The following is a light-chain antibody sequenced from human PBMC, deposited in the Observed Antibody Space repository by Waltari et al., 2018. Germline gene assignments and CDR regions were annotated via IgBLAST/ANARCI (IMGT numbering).Light chain of an antibody. V-gene: IGLV3-21*04. CDR2: YDS. J-gene: IGLJ1*01. CDR3: QVWHAAIDPGV. CDR1: NIGSYS. Sequence: SYVLTQPPSVSVAPGETARITCGGDNIGSYSVPWYQQKPGQAPVLVIFYDSDRPSGIPERFSGSNSGNTATLTITRVEAGDEANYYCQVWHAAIDPGVFGTGTEVSVL.